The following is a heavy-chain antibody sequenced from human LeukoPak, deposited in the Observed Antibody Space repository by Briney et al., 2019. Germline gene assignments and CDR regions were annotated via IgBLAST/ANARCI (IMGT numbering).Heavy chain of an antibody. D-gene: IGHD4-17*01. CDR3: AKSMTAVTTNWFDP. CDR2: ISGSGGST. CDR1: GFTLSSYA. J-gene: IGHJ5*02. V-gene: IGHV3-23*01. Sequence: GGSLRLSCAASGFTLSSYAMSWVRQAPGKGLEWVSAISGSGGSTYYADSVKGRFTISRDNSKNTLYLQMNSLRAEDTAVYYCAKSMTAVTTNWFDPWGQGTLVTVSS.